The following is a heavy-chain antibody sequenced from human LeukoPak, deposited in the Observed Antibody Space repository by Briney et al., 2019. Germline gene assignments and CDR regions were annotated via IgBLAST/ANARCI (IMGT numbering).Heavy chain of an antibody. V-gene: IGHV1-2*02. J-gene: IGHJ4*02. CDR1: GYTFTGYY. CDR3: ARGASGDSSGWYYY. D-gene: IGHD6-19*01. CDR2: INPNSGGT. Sequence: GASVKVSFKASGYTFTGYYMHWVRQAPGQGLEWMGWINPNSGGTNYAQKFQSRVTMTRDTSSSTAYMEVSRLRSDDTAVYYCARGASGDSSGWYYYWGQGTLVTVSS.